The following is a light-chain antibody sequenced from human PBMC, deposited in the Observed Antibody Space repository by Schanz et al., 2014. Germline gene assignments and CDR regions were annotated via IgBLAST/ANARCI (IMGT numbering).Light chain of an antibody. J-gene: IGLJ3*02. Sequence: QSALTQPRSVSGSPGQSVTISCTGTSSDVGGYNYVSWYQQHPGKAPKLMIYDVSKRPSGVPDRFSGSKSGNTASLTVSGLLAEDEADYYCSSYAGSKVVFGGGTKLTVL. V-gene: IGLV2-11*01. CDR1: SSDVGGYNY. CDR2: DVS. CDR3: SSYAGSKVV.